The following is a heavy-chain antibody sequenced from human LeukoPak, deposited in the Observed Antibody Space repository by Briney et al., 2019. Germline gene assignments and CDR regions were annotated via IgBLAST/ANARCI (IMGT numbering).Heavy chain of an antibody. D-gene: IGHD1-1*01. CDR2: IYYTGAT. J-gene: IGHJ4*02. Sequence: PSETLSLTCTVSRGSINYFYWSWIRQPPGKGLEFIAHIYYTGATDYNRSLQSRVSISVDTAKNQLSLRLNSVTAADTAVYYCARWNEVLDYWGQGTLVTVSS. V-gene: IGHV4-59*08. CDR1: RGSINYFY. CDR3: ARWNEVLDY.